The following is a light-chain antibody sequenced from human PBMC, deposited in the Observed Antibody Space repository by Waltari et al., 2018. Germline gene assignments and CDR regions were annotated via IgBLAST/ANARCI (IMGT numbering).Light chain of an antibody. CDR2: VAS. J-gene: IGKJ4*01. CDR3: QQVNSFPLT. Sequence: DIRMTQSPSSVSASVGDRVTITCRASQEIRNWLAWYQQKPGKAPNLLIYVASSLQSGVPSRFSGTGSGTDFTLTISSLQPEDFATYYCQQVNSFPLTFGGGTKVEIK. V-gene: IGKV1-12*01. CDR1: QEIRNW.